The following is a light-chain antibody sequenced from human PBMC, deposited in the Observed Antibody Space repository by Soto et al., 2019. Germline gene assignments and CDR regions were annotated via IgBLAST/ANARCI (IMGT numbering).Light chain of an antibody. Sequence: IHMTQSPSTLSASVGDRVTIICRASQSISNRLAWYQQKPGKAPKLLVYDASSLESGVPSRFSGSGSATEFTPTISSLQPDDFATYYCQQYNSYSSLTFGGGTKVDIK. CDR1: QSISNR. CDR2: DAS. CDR3: QQYNSYSSLT. J-gene: IGKJ4*01. V-gene: IGKV1-5*02.